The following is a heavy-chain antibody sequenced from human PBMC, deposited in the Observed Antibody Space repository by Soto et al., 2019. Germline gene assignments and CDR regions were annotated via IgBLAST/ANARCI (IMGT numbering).Heavy chain of an antibody. Sequence: QVQLVQSGAEVKKPGSSVKVSCTASGGTFSRYGFTWVRQAPGQGFQWMGGIIPIFGTTHYEQNFQGRLSITVDESTSTVYMELSSLRSDDTAIYFCARTYYQWEALHYFDFWGQGTLVTVSS. J-gene: IGHJ4*02. CDR2: IIPIFGTT. CDR1: GGTFSRYG. D-gene: IGHD1-26*01. V-gene: IGHV1-69*01. CDR3: ARTYYQWEALHYFDF.